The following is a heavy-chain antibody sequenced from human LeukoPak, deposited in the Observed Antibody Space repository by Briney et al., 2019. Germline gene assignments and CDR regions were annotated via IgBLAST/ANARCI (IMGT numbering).Heavy chain of an antibody. CDR1: GFTFSSYG. CDR2: IRYDGSNK. D-gene: IGHD2-8*02. J-gene: IGHJ4*02. CDR3: AREGAGVLYAIHYGLDY. V-gene: IGHV3-30*02. Sequence: PGGSLRLSCAASGFTFSSYGMHWVRQAPGKGLEWVAFIRYDGSNKYYADSVKGRFTISRDNAKNSLYLQMNSLRAEDTAVYYCAREGAGVLYAIHYGLDYWGQGTLVTVSS.